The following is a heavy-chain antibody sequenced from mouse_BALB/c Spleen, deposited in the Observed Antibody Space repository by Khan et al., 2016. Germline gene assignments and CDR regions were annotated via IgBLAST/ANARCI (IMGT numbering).Heavy chain of an antibody. CDR1: GYTFTNYG. V-gene: IGHV9-3-1*01. CDR3: ARDRYYYGSSRYCDV. Sequence: QIQLVQSGPELKKPGKTVKISCKASGYTFTNYGMNWVKQAPGKGLKWMGWINTYSGESTYADDFKGRFAFSLETSANTAYFPLNNLKNEDTATYFCARDRYYYGSSRYCDVWGAGTTVTVSS. J-gene: IGHJ1*01. CDR2: INTYSGES. D-gene: IGHD1-1*01.